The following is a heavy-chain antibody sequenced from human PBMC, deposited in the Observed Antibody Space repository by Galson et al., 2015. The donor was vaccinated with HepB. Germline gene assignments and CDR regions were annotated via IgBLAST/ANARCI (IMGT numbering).Heavy chain of an antibody. D-gene: IGHD4-11*01. CDR2: ISGSGGTI. CDR3: TRGDYSDYHGPIPVIDY. Sequence: SLRLSCAASGFRFTYHAMSWVRQAPGKGLKWISGISGSGGTIFYAVSVKGRFTISRDNFKNIVDVEMHSLRAEDTAVYYCTRGDYSDYHGPIPVIDYWGQGTLVTVSP. CDR1: GFRFTYHA. J-gene: IGHJ4*02. V-gene: IGHV3-23*01.